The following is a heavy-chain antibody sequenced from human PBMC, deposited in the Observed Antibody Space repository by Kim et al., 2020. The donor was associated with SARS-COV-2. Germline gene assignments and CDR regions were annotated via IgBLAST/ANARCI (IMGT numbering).Heavy chain of an antibody. CDR1: GFIFSNYC. V-gene: IGHV3-7*03. Sequence: GGSLRLSCAASGFIFSNYCMSWVRQAPGKGLEWVAYSRHDGSGDSYADSAKGRFTITSANVNNLLYLQMHNVSVDDTAADVCACARGSYVLDYWCQG. D-gene: IGHD1-26*01. J-gene: IGHJ4*02. CDR3: ACARGSYVLDY. CDR2: SRHDGSGD.